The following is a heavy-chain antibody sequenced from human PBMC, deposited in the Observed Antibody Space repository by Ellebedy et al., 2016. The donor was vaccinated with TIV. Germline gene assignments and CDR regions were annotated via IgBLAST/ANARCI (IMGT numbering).Heavy chain of an antibody. V-gene: IGHV3-72*01. CDR2: IRSEAYGGTT. CDR1: GFTFSDHY. D-gene: IGHD1-26*01. CDR3: AREVRREWFDP. Sequence: PGGSLRLSCAASGFTFSDHYMDWVRQAPGKGLEWIGSIRSEAYGGTTEYAPSVKGRFIISRDDSKNSLHLQMNSLKNEDTAVYYGAREVRREWFDPWGQGTLVTVSS. J-gene: IGHJ5*02.